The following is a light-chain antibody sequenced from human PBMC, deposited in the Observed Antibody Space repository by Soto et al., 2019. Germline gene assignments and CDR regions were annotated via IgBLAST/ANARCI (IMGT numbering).Light chain of an antibody. CDR3: QQYYSTPWT. Sequence: DIVMTQSPDSLAVSLGERATINCKSSQSVLYSSNNKNYVAWYQQKPGQPPKLIVYWASTRESGVPDRFSGSGSGTDFTLTISSLQAEDVAVYYCQQYYSTPWTFGQGTKWISN. CDR2: WAS. V-gene: IGKV4-1*01. J-gene: IGKJ1*01. CDR1: QSVLYSSNNKNY.